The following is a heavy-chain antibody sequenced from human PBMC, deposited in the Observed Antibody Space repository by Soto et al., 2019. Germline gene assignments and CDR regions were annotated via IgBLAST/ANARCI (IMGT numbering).Heavy chain of an antibody. CDR1: GFTFTSSA. CDR2: IVVGSGNT. CDR3: AADITIFGVVIIPDAFDI. V-gene: IGHV1-58*01. Sequence: SVKVSCSASGFTFTSSAVQCVRQARGQRLEWIGWIVVGSGNTNYAQKFQERVTITRDMSTSTAYMELSSLRSEDTAVYYCAADITIFGVVIIPDAFDIWGQGTMVTVSS. D-gene: IGHD3-3*01. J-gene: IGHJ3*02.